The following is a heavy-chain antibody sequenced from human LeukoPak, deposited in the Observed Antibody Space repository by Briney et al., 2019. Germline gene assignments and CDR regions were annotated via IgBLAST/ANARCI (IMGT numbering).Heavy chain of an antibody. CDR2: IKQDGSEK. D-gene: IGHD5-12*01. CDR1: GFTFSSYW. CDR3: ARGGGYDLYFDY. Sequence: GGSLRLSCAASGFTFSSYWMSWVRQAPGKGLEWVASIKQDGSEKYYVDSVKGRFTISRDNAKNSLYLQMNSLRAEGTAVYYCARGGGYDLYFDYWGQGTLVTVSS. V-gene: IGHV3-7*03. J-gene: IGHJ4*02.